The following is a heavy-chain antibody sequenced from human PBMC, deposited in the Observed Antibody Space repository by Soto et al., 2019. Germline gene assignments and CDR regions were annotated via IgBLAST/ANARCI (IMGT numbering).Heavy chain of an antibody. Sequence: QITLKESGPTLVKPTQTLTLTCTFSGFSLSTSGVGVGWISQPPGKALEWLAVIYWDDDKRYSPSLKSRLTITKDTSKNQVVLTMTNMDPVDTATYYCAHRRPSAAFDYWGQGTLVTVSS. V-gene: IGHV2-5*02. CDR2: IYWDDDK. CDR1: GFSLSTSGVG. J-gene: IGHJ4*02. CDR3: AHRRPSAAFDY. D-gene: IGHD2-15*01.